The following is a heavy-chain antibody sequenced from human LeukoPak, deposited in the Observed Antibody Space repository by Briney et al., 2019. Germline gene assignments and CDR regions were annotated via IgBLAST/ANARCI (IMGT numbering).Heavy chain of an antibody. J-gene: IGHJ3*02. CDR1: GFTFSSYA. V-gene: IGHV3-48*04. Sequence: PGGSLRLSCAASGFTFSSYAMSWVRQAPGKGLEWISYISSSSGSTIFYADSVKGRFTTSRDNAKKSVYLQMNSLRAEDTALYYCARDGGYCVGGSCYNDAFDIWGQGTMVTVSS. CDR3: ARDGGYCVGGSCYNDAFDI. D-gene: IGHD2-15*01. CDR2: ISSSSGSTI.